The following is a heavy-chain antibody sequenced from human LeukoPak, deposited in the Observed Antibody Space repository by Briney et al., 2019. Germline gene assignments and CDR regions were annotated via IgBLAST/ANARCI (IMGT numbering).Heavy chain of an antibody. V-gene: IGHV3-53*01. CDR3: GRRSGNH. CDR1: GFTVSSDY. J-gene: IGHJ5*02. D-gene: IGHD1-1*01. CDR2: IYSGGST. Sequence: GESLRLSCAASGFTVSSDYMSWVRQAPGKGLEWVSVIYSGGSTYYADSVKGRFTISSDNAKNTLYLQMNSLRAEDTAVYYCGRRSGNHWGQGTLVTVSS.